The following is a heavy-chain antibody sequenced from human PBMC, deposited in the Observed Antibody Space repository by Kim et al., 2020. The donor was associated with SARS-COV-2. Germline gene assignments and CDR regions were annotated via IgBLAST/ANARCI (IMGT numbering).Heavy chain of an antibody. CDR1: GFTFSSYA. Sequence: GGSLRLSCAASGFTFSSYAMHWVRQAPGKGLEWVAVISYDGSNKYYADSVKGRFTISRDNSKNTLYLQMNSLRAEDTAVYYCALPPTGYDSSGYQYWGQGTLVTVSS. D-gene: IGHD3-22*01. V-gene: IGHV3-30*04. CDR3: ALPPTGYDSSGYQY. J-gene: IGHJ4*02. CDR2: ISYDGSNK.